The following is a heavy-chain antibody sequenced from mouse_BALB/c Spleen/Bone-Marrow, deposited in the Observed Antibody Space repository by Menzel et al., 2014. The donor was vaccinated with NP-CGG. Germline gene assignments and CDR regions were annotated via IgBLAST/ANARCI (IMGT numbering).Heavy chain of an antibody. CDR1: GYASSVYW. J-gene: IGHJ2*01. V-gene: IGHV1-80*01. CDR2: IYPGDGDT. CDR3: ARGGISVDY. Sequence: VQLQQSGAELVRPGSSAKISCKASGYASSVYWMNWVKQRPGQGLEWIGQIYPGDGDTNYNGKFKGRATLTADKSSNTAYMQLSSLTSEDSAVYFCARGGISVDYWGQGTTLTVSS.